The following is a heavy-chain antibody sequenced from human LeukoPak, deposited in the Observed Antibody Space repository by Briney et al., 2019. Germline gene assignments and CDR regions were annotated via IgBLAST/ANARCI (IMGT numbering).Heavy chain of an antibody. V-gene: IGHV1-46*01. CDR2: INPSGGST. CDR1: GYTFTSYY. J-gene: IGHJ4*02. Sequence: ASVKVSCKASGYTFTSYYMHWVRQAPGQGLEWMGIINPSGGSTSYAQKFQGRVTMTRDMSTSTAYMELRSLRSDDTAVYYCARGDPNWNYVGYYFDYWGQGTLVTVSS. D-gene: IGHD1-7*01. CDR3: ARGDPNWNYVGYYFDY.